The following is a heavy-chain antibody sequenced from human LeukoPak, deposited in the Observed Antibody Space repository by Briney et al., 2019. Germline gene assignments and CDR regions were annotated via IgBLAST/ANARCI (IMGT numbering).Heavy chain of an antibody. CDR3: ARDPSGSWQWFDY. V-gene: IGHV1-46*01. J-gene: IGHJ4*02. CDR2: INPNCGST. CDR1: GYTFTSYY. Sequence: ASVKVSCKASGYTFTSYYLHWVRQAPGQGLEWMGAINPNCGSTTYAQKFHGGVTMTRERSTTTVYMELSSQRFEDTVVYYCARDPSGSWQWFDYWGQGTLVTDSS. D-gene: IGHD1-26*01.